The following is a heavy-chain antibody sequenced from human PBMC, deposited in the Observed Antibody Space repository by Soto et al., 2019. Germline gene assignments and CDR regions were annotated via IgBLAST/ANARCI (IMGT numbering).Heavy chain of an antibody. Sequence: QVQLQESGPGLVKPSGTLSLTCAVSGGSISSSHWWTWVRQSPGKGLEYIGEISHSGTSNSNPSLKNRVTLSREKSKNPFSLTLTSVNGADTAVYYCARVVLSITRWSFDAWGQGTLVIVSS. D-gene: IGHD1-20*01. CDR3: ARVVLSITRWSFDA. J-gene: IGHJ3*01. V-gene: IGHV4-4*02. CDR2: ISHSGTS. CDR1: GGSISSSHW.